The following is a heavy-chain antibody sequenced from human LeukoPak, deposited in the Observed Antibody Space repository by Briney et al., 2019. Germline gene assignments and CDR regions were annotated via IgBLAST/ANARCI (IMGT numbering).Heavy chain of an antibody. V-gene: IGHV3-48*03. J-gene: IGHJ4*02. CDR2: ISSSGSTI. CDR3: AREGWTFDY. D-gene: IGHD6-19*01. CDR1: GFIFKTYE. Sequence: GGSLRLSCAASGFIFKTYEMNWVRQAPGKGLEWVSYISSSGSTIYYADSVEGRFTISRDNAKNSLYLQMNSLRAEDTAVYYCAREGWTFDYWGQGILVTVSS.